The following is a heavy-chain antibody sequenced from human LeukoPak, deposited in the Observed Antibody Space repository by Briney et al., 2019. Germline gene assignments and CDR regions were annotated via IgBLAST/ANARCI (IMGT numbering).Heavy chain of an antibody. CDR1: GYTSTSFD. Sequence: ASVKVSCKATGYTSTSFDINWVRQATGQGLEWMGWMNPNGGNTGSAQKFQGRVTMTRNTSISTAYMELSSLRSEDTAVYYCARKYSSGWKLSVFQHWGQGTLVTVSS. J-gene: IGHJ1*01. CDR2: MNPNGGNT. V-gene: IGHV1-8*01. D-gene: IGHD6-19*01. CDR3: ARKYSSGWKLSVFQH.